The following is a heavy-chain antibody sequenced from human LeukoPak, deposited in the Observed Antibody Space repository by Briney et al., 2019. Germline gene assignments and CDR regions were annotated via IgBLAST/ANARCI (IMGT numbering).Heavy chain of an antibody. J-gene: IGHJ4*02. CDR2: INSDGRST. D-gene: IGHD6-19*01. Sequence: PGGSLRLSCAASGFTFSNSWMHWVRQAPGKGLVWVSRINSDGRSTVYADSVKGRFTISRDNAKNTLYLQMNSLRDEDTAVYYCARDRYGSGWFGDWGQGTLVTVSS. V-gene: IGHV3-74*01. CDR1: GFTFSNSW. CDR3: ARDRYGSGWFGD.